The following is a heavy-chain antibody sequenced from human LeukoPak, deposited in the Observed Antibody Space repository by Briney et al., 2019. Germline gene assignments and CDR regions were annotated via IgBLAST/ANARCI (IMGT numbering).Heavy chain of an antibody. J-gene: IGHJ4*02. CDR2: IIHTGST. Sequence: SETLSLTCGVSGGSLTGFYWSWIRQAPGRGLEWIGEIIHTGSTNYDPSLESRITISVDTSKNQFSLKLHSVTAADTAVYYCARGLGHTVVNLDYWGQGTLVTVSS. V-gene: IGHV4-34*12. CDR3: ARGLGHTVVNLDY. D-gene: IGHD2-21*01. CDR1: GGSLTGFY.